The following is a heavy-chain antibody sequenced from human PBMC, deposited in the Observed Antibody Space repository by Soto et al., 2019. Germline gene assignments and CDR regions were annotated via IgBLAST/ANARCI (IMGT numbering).Heavy chain of an antibody. D-gene: IGHD3-10*01. CDR3: AREVLLWFGEPPKAYYYYYMDV. J-gene: IGHJ6*03. V-gene: IGHV6-1*01. CDR1: GDSVSSNSAA. Sequence: SQTLSLTCAISGDSVSSNSAAWNWIRQSPSRGLEWLGRTYYRSKWYNDYAVSVKSRITINPDTSKNQFSLQLNSVTPEDTAVYYCAREVLLWFGEPPKAYYYYYMDVWGKGTTVTV. CDR2: TYYRSKWYN.